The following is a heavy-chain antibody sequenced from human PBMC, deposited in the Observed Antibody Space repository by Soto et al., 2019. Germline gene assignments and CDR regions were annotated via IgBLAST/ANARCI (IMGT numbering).Heavy chain of an antibody. J-gene: IGHJ4*02. CDR2: INHSGSS. CDR3: AESVAGTDY. Sequence: SETLSLTCAVYGGSFSGYYWSWIRQPPGKGLEWIGEINHSGSSNYNPSLKSRVTISVDTSKNQFSLKLSSVTAADTAVYYCAESVAGTDYWGQGTLVTVSS. CDR1: GGSFSGYY. V-gene: IGHV4-34*01. D-gene: IGHD6-19*01.